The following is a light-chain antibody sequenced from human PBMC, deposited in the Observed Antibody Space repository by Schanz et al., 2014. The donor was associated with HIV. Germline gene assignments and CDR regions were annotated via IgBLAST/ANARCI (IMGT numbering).Light chain of an antibody. Sequence: EIVMTQSPATLSVSPGERATLSCRASQTVSKNLAWYQQKPGQAPRLLLYGASRRATGIPDRFSGSGSGTDFTLTISSLQPEDFATYYCQQLNSYPPFTFGPGTKVDIK. CDR2: GAS. CDR1: QTVSKN. J-gene: IGKJ3*01. V-gene: IGKV3D-15*01. CDR3: QQLNSYPPFT.